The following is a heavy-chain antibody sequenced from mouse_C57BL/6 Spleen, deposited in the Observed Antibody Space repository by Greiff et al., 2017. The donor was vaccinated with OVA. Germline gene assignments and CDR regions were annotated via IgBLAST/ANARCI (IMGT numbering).Heavy chain of an antibody. CDR2: ISSGGDYI. V-gene: IGHV5-9-1*02. D-gene: IGHD2-4*01. J-gene: IGHJ4*01. Sequence: EVKLMESGEGLVKPGGSLKLSCAASGFTFSSYAMSWVRQTPEKRLEWVAYISSGGDYIYYADTVKGRFTISRDNARNTLYLQMSSLKSEDTAMYYCTRDRRDYDRDAMDYWGQGTSVTVSS. CDR1: GFTFSSYA. CDR3: TRDRRDYDRDAMDY.